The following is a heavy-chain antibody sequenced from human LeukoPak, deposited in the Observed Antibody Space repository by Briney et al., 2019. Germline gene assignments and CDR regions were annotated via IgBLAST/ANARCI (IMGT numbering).Heavy chain of an antibody. V-gene: IGHV1-2*02. CDR2: INPNSGGT. D-gene: IGHD5-18*01. J-gene: IGHJ5*02. CDR3: AKELRGYSYGLRNNWFDP. CDR1: GYTFTGNN. Sequence: ASVKVSCKASGYTFTGNNIHWVRQAPGQGLEWMGWINPNSGGTNYAQKFQGRVTMTRDTSISTAYMELSSLRSDDTAVYYCAKELRGYSYGLRNNWFDPWGQGTLVTVSS.